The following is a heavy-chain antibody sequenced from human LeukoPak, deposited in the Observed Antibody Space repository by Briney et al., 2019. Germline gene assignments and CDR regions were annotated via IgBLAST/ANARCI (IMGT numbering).Heavy chain of an antibody. V-gene: IGHV4-59*01. CDR2: IYYSGST. J-gene: IGHJ4*02. CDR3: ARAVAGWFDY. CDR1: GGSISSYY. D-gene: IGHD6-19*01. Sequence: SETLSLTCTVSGGSISSYYWSWIRQPPGKGLEWIGHIYYSGSTNYNPSLKSRVTISVDTSKNQFSLKLSSVTAADTAVYYCARAVAGWFDYWGQGTLVTVSS.